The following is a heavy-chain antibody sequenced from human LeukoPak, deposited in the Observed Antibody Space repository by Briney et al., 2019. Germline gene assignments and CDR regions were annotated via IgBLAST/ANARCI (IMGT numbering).Heavy chain of an antibody. V-gene: IGHV4-4*07. CDR2: IYSSGST. Sequence: SETLSLTCTVSGGSINSFYWTWIRQPAGKGLEWIGRIYSSGSTNFNPSLKSRVTMSVDTSKNQFSLRLTSVTAADTALYYCAGQSGSTWFPTLQYWGQGTLVTVSS. D-gene: IGHD6-13*01. J-gene: IGHJ1*01. CDR3: AGQSGSTWFPTLQY. CDR1: GGSINSFY.